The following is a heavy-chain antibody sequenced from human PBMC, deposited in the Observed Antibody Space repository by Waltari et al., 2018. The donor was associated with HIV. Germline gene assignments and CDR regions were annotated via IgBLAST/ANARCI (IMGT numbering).Heavy chain of an antibody. CDR2: IYPDSDT. D-gene: IGHD1-1*01. CDR3: SRLLSGATGKPRYFDY. CDR1: GYSFTSSW. J-gene: IGHJ4*02. Sequence: EVQLVQSGAEVKKPGESLRISCKGSGYSFTSSWIGWVRQMPGKGLGWMGIIYPDSDTRYRPSFQGQVTISVDKSSGPAYLQWSSLKASDTALYYCSRLLSGATGKPRYFDYWGQGTLVTVSS. V-gene: IGHV5-51*01.